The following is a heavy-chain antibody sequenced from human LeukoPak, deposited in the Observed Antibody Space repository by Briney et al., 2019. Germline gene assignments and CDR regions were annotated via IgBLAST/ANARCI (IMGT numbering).Heavy chain of an antibody. CDR2: IYYSGST. J-gene: IGHJ6*02. V-gene: IGHV4-39*07. D-gene: IGHD2-2*01. Sequence: QSSETLSLTCTVSGGSISSSSYYWGWIRQPPGKGLEWIGSIYYSGSTYYNPSLKSRVTISVDTSKNQFSLKLSSVTAADTAVYYCARGPYCSSTSCQRNYYYYGMDVWGQGTTVTVSS. CDR3: ARGPYCSSTSCQRNYYYYGMDV. CDR1: GGSISSSSYY.